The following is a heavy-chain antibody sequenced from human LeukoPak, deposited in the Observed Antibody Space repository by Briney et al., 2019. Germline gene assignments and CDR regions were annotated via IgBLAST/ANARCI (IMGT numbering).Heavy chain of an antibody. CDR3: ARGGLRYRLTYFDY. Sequence: GGSLRLSCAASGFTFSSYAMHWVRQAPGKGLEWVAAISYDGSNKYYADSVKGRFTISRDNSKNTLYLQMNSLRAEDTAVYYCARGGLRYRLTYFDYWGQGTLVTVSS. CDR1: GFTFSSYA. CDR2: ISYDGSNK. J-gene: IGHJ4*02. V-gene: IGHV3-30-3*01. D-gene: IGHD5/OR15-5a*01.